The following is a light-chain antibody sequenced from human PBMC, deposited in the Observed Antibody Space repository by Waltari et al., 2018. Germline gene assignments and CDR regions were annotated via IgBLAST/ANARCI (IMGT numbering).Light chain of an antibody. CDR1: QGISSY. J-gene: IGKJ2*01. Sequence: DIQFTQSPSFLSASVGDRVTITCRASQGISSYLAWYQQKPGKAPKLLIFPASTLQSGVPSRFSGSGSGTEFTLTISSLQPEDFATYYCQQVNDYPQPFGQGTKLEIK. CDR3: QQVNDYPQP. CDR2: PAS. V-gene: IGKV1-9*01.